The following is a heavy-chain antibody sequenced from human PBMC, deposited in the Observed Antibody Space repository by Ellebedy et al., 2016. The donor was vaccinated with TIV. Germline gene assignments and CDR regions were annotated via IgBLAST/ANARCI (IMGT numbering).Heavy chain of an antibody. CDR3: SRAGGYSSPGFDP. CDR2: FYYTVST. CDR1: GDSISSHY. D-gene: IGHD1-26*01. V-gene: IGHV4-59*11. Sequence: SETLSLTCTVSGDSISSHYWSWIRQPPGKGLVWIGYFYYTVSTNYNPSLKSRVTVSVDTSKNQFSLKLSSVTAADTAVYFCSRAGGYSSPGFDPWGQGTLVTVSS. J-gene: IGHJ5*02.